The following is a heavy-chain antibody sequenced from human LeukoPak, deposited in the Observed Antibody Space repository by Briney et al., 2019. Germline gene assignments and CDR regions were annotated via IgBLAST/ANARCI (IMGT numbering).Heavy chain of an antibody. D-gene: IGHD1-26*01. CDR1: RGTFRSYS. CDR3: AGMLEYSGSTGDSN. J-gene: IGHJ4*02. V-gene: IGHV1-69*05. Sequence: SVNVPCKASRGTFRSYSISWVRQAPGKGLEGMGRIIPIFCTANYAHMFQGRVTNTTGESKNPVHLELSRLSSEDTGVYYCAGMLEYSGSTGDSNWGQGTLVTVSS. CDR2: IIPIFCTA.